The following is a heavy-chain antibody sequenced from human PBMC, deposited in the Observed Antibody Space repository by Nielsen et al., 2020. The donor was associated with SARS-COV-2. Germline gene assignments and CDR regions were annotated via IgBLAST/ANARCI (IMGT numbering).Heavy chain of an antibody. Sequence: GGSLRLSCAASGFTFSSYSMNWVRQAPGKGLEWVSSISSSSSYIYYADSVKGRFTISRDNAKNSLYLQMNSLRAEDTAVYYCAREKEYSSSSRYAVDYWGQGTLVTVSS. CDR1: GFTFSSYS. D-gene: IGHD6-6*01. CDR3: AREKEYSSSSRYAVDY. CDR2: ISSSSSYI. V-gene: IGHV3-21*01. J-gene: IGHJ4*02.